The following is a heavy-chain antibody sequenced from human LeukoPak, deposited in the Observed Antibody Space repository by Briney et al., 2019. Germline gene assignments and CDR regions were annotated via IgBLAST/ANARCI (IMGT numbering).Heavy chain of an antibody. J-gene: IGHJ6*02. Sequence: GASVKVSCKASGYTFTSYGISWVRQAPGQGLEWMGWISAYNGSTNYAQKLQGRVTMTTDTSTSTAYMELRSLRSDDTAVYYCARFSSSWYNYYYGMDVWGQGTTVTVSS. CDR1: GYTFTSYG. D-gene: IGHD6-13*01. CDR3: ARFSSSWYNYYYGMDV. V-gene: IGHV1-18*01. CDR2: ISAYNGST.